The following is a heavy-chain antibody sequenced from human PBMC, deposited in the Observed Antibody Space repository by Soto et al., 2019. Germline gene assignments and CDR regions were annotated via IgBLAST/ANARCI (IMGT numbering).Heavy chain of an antibody. CDR1: GGSISSDDYY. Sequence: QVQLQESGPRLVKPSQTLSLTCTVSGGSISSDDYYWSWIRQPPGKGPEWVGYISYSGTTDYNPSLKSRIAIPLNTSKRQFSLQLSSVTAADPAVYFWAGWSGVGVAGMDVWGQGTTVTVSS. V-gene: IGHV4-30-4*01. CDR2: ISYSGTT. CDR3: AGWSGVGVAGMDV. D-gene: IGHD2-15*01. J-gene: IGHJ6*02.